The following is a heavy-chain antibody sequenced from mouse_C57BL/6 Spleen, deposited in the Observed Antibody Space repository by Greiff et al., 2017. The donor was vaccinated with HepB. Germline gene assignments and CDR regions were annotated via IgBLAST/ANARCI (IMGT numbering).Heavy chain of an antibody. Sequence: QVQLQQPGAELVKPGASVKLSCKASGYTFTSYWMHWVKQRPGQGLEWIGMIHPNSGSTNYNEKFKSKATLTVDKSSSTAYMQLSSLTSEDSAVYYCARSSNWSYYFDYWGQGTTLTVSS. V-gene: IGHV1-64*01. D-gene: IGHD4-1*01. CDR2: IHPNSGST. CDR3: ARSSNWSYYFDY. J-gene: IGHJ2*01. CDR1: GYTFTSYW.